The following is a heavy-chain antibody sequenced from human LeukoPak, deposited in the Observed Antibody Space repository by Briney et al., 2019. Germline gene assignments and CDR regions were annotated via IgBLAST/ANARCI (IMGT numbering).Heavy chain of an antibody. CDR3: AREGGPYRPLDY. CDR1: GGSISSYY. CDR2: VNLQGST. J-gene: IGHJ4*02. V-gene: IGHV4-59*12. Sequence: SETLSLTCTVSGGSISSYYWSWIRQPPGKGLEWIGEVNLQGSTNYNPSLMGRVAISVDKSENHVSLQLTSVTAADTAVYYCAREGGPYRPLDYSGQGTLVTVSS.